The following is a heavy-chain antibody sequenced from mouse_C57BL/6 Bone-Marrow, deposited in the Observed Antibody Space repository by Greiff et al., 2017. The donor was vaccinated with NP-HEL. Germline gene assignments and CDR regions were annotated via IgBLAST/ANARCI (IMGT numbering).Heavy chain of an antibody. CDR2: IYPRSGNT. D-gene: IGHD2-2*01. J-gene: IGHJ4*01. V-gene: IGHV1-81*01. Sequence: QVQLLQSGAELARPGASVKLSCTASGYTFTSYGISWVKQRTGQGLEWIGEIYPRSGNTYYNEKFKGKATLTADNSSRTAYMELRSLTSEDSAVYFCARWRYGYLYYAMDYWGQGTSVTVSS. CDR3: ARWRYGYLYYAMDY. CDR1: GYTFTSYG.